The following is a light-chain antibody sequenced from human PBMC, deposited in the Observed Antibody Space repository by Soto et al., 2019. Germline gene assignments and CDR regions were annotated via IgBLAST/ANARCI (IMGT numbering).Light chain of an antibody. V-gene: IGKV1-5*03. CDR2: KAS. Sequence: DIQMTQSPSTLSASVGDRVIIICRASQSISSWLAWYQQKPGKAPKLLIHKASSLQSGVPSRFSGGGSGTEFTLTINSLQPDDFSTYYCQQYNSYSLFTFGPGTRVDIQ. CDR3: QQYNSYSLFT. CDR1: QSISSW. J-gene: IGKJ3*01.